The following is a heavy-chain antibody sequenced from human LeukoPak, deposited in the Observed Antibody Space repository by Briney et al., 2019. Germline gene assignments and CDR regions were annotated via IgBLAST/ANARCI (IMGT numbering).Heavy chain of an antibody. J-gene: IGHJ3*02. CDR2: ISYDGSNR. Sequence: PGRSLRLSCAASGFTFSSYAMHWVRQAPGKGLEWVAVISYDGSNRYYADSVKGRFTISRDNSKNTLYLQMNSLRAEDTAVYYCASAGVVTAILGAFDIWGQGTMVTVSS. D-gene: IGHD2-21*02. CDR3: ASAGVVTAILGAFDI. V-gene: IGHV3-30-3*01. CDR1: GFTFSSYA.